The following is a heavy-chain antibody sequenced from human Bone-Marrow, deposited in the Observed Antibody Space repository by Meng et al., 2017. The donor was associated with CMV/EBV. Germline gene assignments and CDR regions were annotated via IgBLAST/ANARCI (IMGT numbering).Heavy chain of an antibody. CDR3: ARERIRYLEWTSSYGMDV. J-gene: IGHJ6*02. CDR2: ISSSSTYI. Sequence: GESLKISCAVSGFTFSSYSMNWVRQAPGKGLEWVSSISSSSTYIYYADSVKGRFTISRDNANNSLYLHMNSLGAEDTAVYYCARERIRYLEWTSSYGMDVWGQGTTVTVSS. V-gene: IGHV3-21*04. CDR1: GFTFSSYS. D-gene: IGHD3-3*01.